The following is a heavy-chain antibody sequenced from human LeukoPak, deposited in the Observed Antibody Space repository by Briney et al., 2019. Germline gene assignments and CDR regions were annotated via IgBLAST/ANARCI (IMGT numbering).Heavy chain of an antibody. CDR2: ISAYNCNT. CDR1: GYTFTSYG. CDR3: ARDRRIAAAGALDY. V-gene: IGHV1-18*01. D-gene: IGHD6-13*01. Sequence: GASVKVSCKASGYTFTSYGISWVRQAPGQGLEWMGWISAYNCNTNYAQKLQGRVTMTTDTSTRTAYMELRRVRAIYTAVYYCARDRRIAAAGALDYWGQGTLVTVSS. J-gene: IGHJ4*02.